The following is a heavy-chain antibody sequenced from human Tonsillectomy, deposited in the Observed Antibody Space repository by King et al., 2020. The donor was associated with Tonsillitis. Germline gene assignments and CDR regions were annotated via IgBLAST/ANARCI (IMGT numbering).Heavy chain of an antibody. CDR3: AKDKFGSSGWFEYFQH. V-gene: IGHV3-30*18. CDR2: ISYDGSNK. D-gene: IGHD6-19*01. J-gene: IGHJ1*01. CDR1: GFTFSSYG. Sequence: VQLVESGGGVVQPGRSLRLSCAASGFTFSSYGMHWVRQAPGKGLEWVAVISYDGSNKYYADSVKGRFTISRDNSKNTLYLQMNSLRAEDTAVYYCAKDKFGSSGWFEYFQHWGPGTLVTVSS.